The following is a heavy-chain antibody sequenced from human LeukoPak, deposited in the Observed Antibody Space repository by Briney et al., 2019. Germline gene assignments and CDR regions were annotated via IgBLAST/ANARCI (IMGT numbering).Heavy chain of an antibody. V-gene: IGHV4-39*07. CDR2: IYYSGST. J-gene: IGHJ6*03. CDR1: GGSISSSSYY. Sequence: SETLSLTCTVSGGSISSSSYYWGGIRQPPGKGLEWIGSIYYSGSTYYNPSLKSRVTMSVDTSNNESSLKPNSVTAADTAVYYCARTDDSPGYYSPDYYYMDVWGKGTTVTISS. CDR3: ARTDDSPGYYSPDYYYMDV. D-gene: IGHD3-22*01.